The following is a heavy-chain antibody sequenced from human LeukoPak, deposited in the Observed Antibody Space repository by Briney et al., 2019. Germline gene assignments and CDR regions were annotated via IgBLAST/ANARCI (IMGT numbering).Heavy chain of an antibody. CDR3: ARDTRYYYDSSAYYRSDAFDI. Sequence: GASVKVSCKASGCTFTGYYIHWVRQAPGQGLEWMGWINPNSGGTNYAQKFQGRVTMTRDTSISTAYMELSRLRSDDAAVYYCARDTRYYYDSSAYYRSDAFDIWGQGTMVTVSS. J-gene: IGHJ3*02. CDR2: INPNSGGT. V-gene: IGHV1-2*02. D-gene: IGHD3-22*01. CDR1: GCTFTGYY.